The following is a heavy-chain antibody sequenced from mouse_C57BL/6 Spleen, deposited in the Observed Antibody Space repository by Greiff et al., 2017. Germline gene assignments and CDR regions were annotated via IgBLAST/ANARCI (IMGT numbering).Heavy chain of an antibody. D-gene: IGHD1-1*01. CDR3: TRDGGYGGSFFDY. V-gene: IGHV5-9-1*02. Sequence: EVQRVESGEGLVKPGGSLKLSCAASGFTFSSYAMAWVRQTPEKRLEWVAYISSGGDYIYYADTVKGRFTISRDNARNTLYLQMSSLKSEDTAMYYCTRDGGYGGSFFDYWGQGTTLTVSS. J-gene: IGHJ2*01. CDR1: GFTFSSYA. CDR2: ISSGGDYI.